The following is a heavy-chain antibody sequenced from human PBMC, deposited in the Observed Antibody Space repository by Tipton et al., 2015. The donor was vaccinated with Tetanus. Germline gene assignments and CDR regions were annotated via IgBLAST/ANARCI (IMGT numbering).Heavy chain of an antibody. CDR3: ANGGTVYSTSDF. J-gene: IGHJ4*02. V-gene: IGHV4-31*03. D-gene: IGHD2-2*01. CDR1: GAPINRGGYL. CDR2: IYYTGLT. Sequence: TLSLTCTVSGAPINRGGYLWTWVRQYPGRGLEWIGYIYYTGLTSYTPSLESRVKISVDTSKNLFSLTLTSVTAADTAVYYCANGGTVYSTSDFWGQGTQVTVSS.